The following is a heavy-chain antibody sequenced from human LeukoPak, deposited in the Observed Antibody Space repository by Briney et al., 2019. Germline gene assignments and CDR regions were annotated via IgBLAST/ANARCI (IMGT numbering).Heavy chain of an antibody. Sequence: GASVKVSCKASGYTFTSYYMHWVRQAPGQGLEWMGWINPNSGGTNYAQKFQGRVTMTRDTSISTAYMELSRLRSDDTAVYYCARDPSDIVVVPAAMYFDYWGQGTLVTVSS. CDR3: ARDPSDIVVVPAAMYFDY. CDR2: INPNSGGT. D-gene: IGHD2-2*01. V-gene: IGHV1-2*02. CDR1: GYTFTSYY. J-gene: IGHJ4*02.